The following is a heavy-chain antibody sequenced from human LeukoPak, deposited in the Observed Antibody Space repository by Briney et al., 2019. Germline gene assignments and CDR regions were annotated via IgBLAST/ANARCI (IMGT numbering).Heavy chain of an antibody. CDR1: GYTFTSYA. V-gene: IGHV1-3*01. Sequence: ASVTVSCKASGYTFTSYAMHWVRQAPGQRLEWMGWINAGNGNTKYSQKFQGRVTITRDTSASTAYMELSSLRSEDTAVYYCARKAIVGYWDDSSGYYSYFDYWGQGTLVTVSS. CDR3: ARKAIVGYWDDSSGYYSYFDY. J-gene: IGHJ4*02. D-gene: IGHD3-22*01. CDR2: INAGNGNT.